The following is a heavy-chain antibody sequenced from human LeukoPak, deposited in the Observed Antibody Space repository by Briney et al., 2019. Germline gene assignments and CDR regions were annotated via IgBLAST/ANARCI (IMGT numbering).Heavy chain of an antibody. CDR1: GFTFSSYA. CDR2: ISGSGGST. V-gene: IGHV3-23*01. J-gene: IGHJ1*01. CDR3: AKDEYCSGGSCYPEYFHH. Sequence: QPGGSLRLSCPASGFTFSSYAMSWVRQAPGKGLEWVSAISGSGGSTYSAVSVKGRFNISRDNSKNTLYLQMTSLRAEDTAVYYCAKDEYCSGGSCYPEYFHHWGQGTLVTVSS. D-gene: IGHD2-15*01.